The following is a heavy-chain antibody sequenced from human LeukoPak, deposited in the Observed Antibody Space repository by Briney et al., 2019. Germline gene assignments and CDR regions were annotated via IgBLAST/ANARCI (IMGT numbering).Heavy chain of an antibody. V-gene: IGHV3-23*01. D-gene: IGHD3-22*01. CDR3: AGSDTIGYLPREWDYWYFDR. CDR1: GFTFSSYA. CDR2: ISGRGGST. Sequence: GGSLRLSCAASGFTFSSYAMSWVRQAPGKGLEWVSAISGRGGSTFYADSVKGRFTISRDNAKNSLYLQLNSLRAEDTAVYYCAGSDTIGYLPREWDYWYFDRWGRGTLVTVSS. J-gene: IGHJ2*01.